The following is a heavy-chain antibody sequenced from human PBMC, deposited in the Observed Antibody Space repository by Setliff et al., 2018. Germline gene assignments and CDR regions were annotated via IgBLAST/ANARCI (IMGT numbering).Heavy chain of an antibody. V-gene: IGHV2-70*11. J-gene: IGHJ6*03. D-gene: IGHD6-13*01. Sequence: SGPTLVNPTQTLTLTCTFSGFSLSTSGMCVSWIRRPPGKALEWLARIDWDDDKYYSTSLKTRLTISKDTSKNQVVLTMTNMDPVDTATYYCARIRWDSSSGVENDYYYMDVWGKGTTVTVSS. CDR3: ARIRWDSSSGVENDYYYMDV. CDR2: IDWDDDK. CDR1: GFSLSTSGMC.